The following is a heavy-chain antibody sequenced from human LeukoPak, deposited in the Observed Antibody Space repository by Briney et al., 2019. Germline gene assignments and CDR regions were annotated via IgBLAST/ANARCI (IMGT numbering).Heavy chain of an antibody. CDR3: ARFRTWGDKAFDY. CDR2: ISGSGGST. J-gene: IGHJ4*02. CDR1: GFTFSSYA. Sequence: GGSLRLSCAASGFTFSSYAMSWVRQAPGKGLEWVSAISGSGGSTYYADSVKGRFTISRDSAKNSLYLQMNSLRAEDTAVYYCARFRTWGDKAFDYWGQGTLVTVSS. D-gene: IGHD2-21*02. V-gene: IGHV3-23*01.